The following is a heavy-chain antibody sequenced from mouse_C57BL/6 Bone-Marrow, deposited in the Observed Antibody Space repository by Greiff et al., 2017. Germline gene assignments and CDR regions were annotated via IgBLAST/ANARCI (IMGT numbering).Heavy chain of an antibody. CDR1: GFNIKDYY. V-gene: IGHV14-1*01. CDR3: TTRYYGRRYDWYFDV. J-gene: IGHJ1*03. D-gene: IGHD1-1*01. CDR2: IDPEDGDT. Sequence: VQLQQSGAELVRPGASVKLSCTASGFNIKDYYMHWVKQRPEQGLEWIGRIDPEDGDTDYAPKFQGKATMTADTSSNTAYLQLSSLTSEDTAVYYCTTRYYGRRYDWYFDVWGTGSTGTVSS.